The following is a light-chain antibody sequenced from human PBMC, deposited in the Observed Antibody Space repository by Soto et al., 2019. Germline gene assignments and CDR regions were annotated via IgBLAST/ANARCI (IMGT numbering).Light chain of an antibody. Sequence: EIALTQSPGTLSLSPGERATLSCRASQSVSSDYLAWYQQKPGQAPRLLIYGASSRATGIPDRFSGSGSGTDFTLTISRLEPEDFAVYYCQQYGGSPRYTFGQGTKLEIK. V-gene: IGKV3-20*01. CDR2: GAS. CDR1: QSVSSDY. CDR3: QQYGGSPRYT. J-gene: IGKJ2*01.